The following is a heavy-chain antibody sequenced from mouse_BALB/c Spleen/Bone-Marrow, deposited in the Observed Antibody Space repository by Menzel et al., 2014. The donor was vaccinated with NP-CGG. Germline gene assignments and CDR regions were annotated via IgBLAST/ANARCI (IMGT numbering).Heavy chain of an antibody. D-gene: IGHD1-1*01. Sequence: EVHLVESGGGLVQPGGSLKLSCAASGFDFSRYWMSWVRQAPGKGLEWIGEINPDSRTINYSPSLKDKFIISRDNAKNTLYLRLNKVRYEDTALYYCARPDYYGYLNYWGQGTTLTVSS. CDR2: INPDSRTI. J-gene: IGHJ2*01. V-gene: IGHV4-1*02. CDR3: ARPDYYGYLNY. CDR1: GFDFSRYW.